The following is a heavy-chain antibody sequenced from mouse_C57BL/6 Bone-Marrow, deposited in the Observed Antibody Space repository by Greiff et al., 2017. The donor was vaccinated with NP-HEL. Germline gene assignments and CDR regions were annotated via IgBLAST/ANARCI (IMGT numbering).Heavy chain of an antibody. V-gene: IGHV15-2*01. D-gene: IGHD2-2*01. CDR3: ARPGGFGYDGGFAY. CDR2: ILPSIGRT. J-gene: IGHJ3*01. Sequence: QVQLQQSGSELRSPGSSVKLSCKDFDSEVFPIAYMSWVRQKPGHGFEWIGGILPSIGRTIYGEKFEDKATLDADTLSNTAYLELNSLTSEESAIYYCARPGGFGYDGGFAYWGQGTLVTVSA. CDR1: DSEVFPIAY.